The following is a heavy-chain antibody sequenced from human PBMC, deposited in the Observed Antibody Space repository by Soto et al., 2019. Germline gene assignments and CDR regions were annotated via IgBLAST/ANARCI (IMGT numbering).Heavy chain of an antibody. CDR2: IKPSGTRT. J-gene: IGHJ5*02. D-gene: IGHD2-21*02. CDR1: GFIFSKYY. CDR3: ARDNSYPTAWWFVP. Sequence: QVHLEQSGTEVKKAGASVKLSCKASGFIFSKYYMHWVRQAPGQGLEWVGIIKPSGTRTSCAPKFQGRVTMTRDTSTSTVYMELSSLTSDDTAVYYCARDNSYPTAWWFVPWGRGTLVTVSS. V-gene: IGHV1-46*01.